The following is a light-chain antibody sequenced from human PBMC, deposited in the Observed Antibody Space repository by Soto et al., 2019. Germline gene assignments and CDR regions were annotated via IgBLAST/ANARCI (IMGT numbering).Light chain of an antibody. V-gene: IGLV2-11*01. J-gene: IGLJ2*01. CDR2: DVS. Sequence: QSVLTQPRSVSGSPGQSVTISCTGTSSDVGGCNYVSWYQQHPGKAPKLMIYDVSKRPSGVPDRFSGSKSGNTASLTISGLQAEDEADYYCCSYAGSYTLFGGGTKLTVL. CDR1: SSDVGGCNY. CDR3: CSYAGSYTL.